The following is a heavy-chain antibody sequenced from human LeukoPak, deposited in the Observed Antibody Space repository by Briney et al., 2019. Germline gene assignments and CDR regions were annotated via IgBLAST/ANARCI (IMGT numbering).Heavy chain of an antibody. J-gene: IGHJ4*02. CDR3: ARTGHYQFDS. CDR2: VSIYNDNT. Sequence: ASVKVSCKASGYSFTDYDFSWLRQAPGQGLEWLGWVSIYNDNTNYAREFQDRITMTTDISTSTAYMELKSLTSDDTAVYFCARTGHYQFDSWGQGILVTVSS. V-gene: IGHV1-18*01. CDR1: GYSFTDYD. D-gene: IGHD3-9*01.